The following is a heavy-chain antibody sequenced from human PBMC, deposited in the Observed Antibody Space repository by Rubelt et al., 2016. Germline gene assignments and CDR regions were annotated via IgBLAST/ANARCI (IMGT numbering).Heavy chain of an antibody. CDR2: IYYSGST. CDR1: GGSISSGGYY. D-gene: IGHD1-1*01. J-gene: IGHJ2*01. CDR3: ARYKWRTENWYFDL. Sequence: TCTVSGGSISSGGYYWSWIRQHPGKGLEWIGNIYYSGSTHCNPSLKSRVTISVDTSKNKFSLKLSSVTAADTAVYYCARYKWRTENWYFDLWGRGTLVTVSS. V-gene: IGHV4-31*03.